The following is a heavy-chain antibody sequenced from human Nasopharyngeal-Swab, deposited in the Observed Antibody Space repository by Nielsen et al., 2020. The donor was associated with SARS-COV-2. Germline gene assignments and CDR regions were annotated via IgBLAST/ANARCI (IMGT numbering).Heavy chain of an antibody. V-gene: IGHV1-46*01. CDR3: ARLTAMVNRGDYYYGMDV. D-gene: IGHD5-18*01. CDR2: INPSGGST. CDR1: GYTFTSYY. Sequence: ASVKVSCKASGYTFTSYYMHWVRQAPGQGLEWMGIINPSGGSTSYAQKFQGRVTMTRDTSTSTVYMELSSLRSEDTAVYYCARLTAMVNRGDYYYGMDVWGQGTTVTASS. J-gene: IGHJ6*02.